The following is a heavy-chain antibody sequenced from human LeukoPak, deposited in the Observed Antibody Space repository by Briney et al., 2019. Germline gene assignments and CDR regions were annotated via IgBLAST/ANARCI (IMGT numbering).Heavy chain of an antibody. V-gene: IGHV4-34*01. CDR1: GGSFSGYY. CDR2: INHSGST. CDR3: ARGPYCSGGSCYLIYYFDY. J-gene: IGHJ4*02. D-gene: IGHD2-15*01. Sequence: SETLSLTCAVYGGSFSGYYWSWIRQPRGKALEWIGEINHSGSTNYNPSLKSRVTISVDTSKNQFSLKLSSVTAADTAVYYCARGPYCSGGSCYLIYYFDYWGQGTLVTVSS.